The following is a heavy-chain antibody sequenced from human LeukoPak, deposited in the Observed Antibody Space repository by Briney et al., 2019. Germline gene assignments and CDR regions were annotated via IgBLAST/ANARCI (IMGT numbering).Heavy chain of an antibody. J-gene: IGHJ4*02. Sequence: GGSLRLSCAASGFTFSNYGMHWVRQAPGKGLEYVSAISSNGGSTYYADSVKGRFTISRDNSKNTLYLQMSSLRAEDTAVYYCVKELPYYGSGSYYYFDYWGQGTLVTVSS. CDR2: ISSNGGST. D-gene: IGHD3-10*01. CDR3: VKELPYYGSGSYYYFDY. CDR1: GFTFSNYG. V-gene: IGHV3-64D*09.